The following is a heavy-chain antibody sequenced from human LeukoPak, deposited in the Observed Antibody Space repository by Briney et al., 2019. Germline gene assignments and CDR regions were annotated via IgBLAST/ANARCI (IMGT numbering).Heavy chain of an antibody. Sequence: GGSLRLSCVASGFTFSNYAMRWVRLAPGNALEWISAITGSGGNTYYAPSVKGRFTISRDNSKNTVFLQMNSLRAEDTAVYYCAKWGDYDVLTGYYVSDYWGQGTLVTAAS. CDR2: ITGSGGNT. CDR3: AKWGDYDVLTGYYVSDY. J-gene: IGHJ4*02. V-gene: IGHV3-23*01. CDR1: GFTFSNYA. D-gene: IGHD3-9*01.